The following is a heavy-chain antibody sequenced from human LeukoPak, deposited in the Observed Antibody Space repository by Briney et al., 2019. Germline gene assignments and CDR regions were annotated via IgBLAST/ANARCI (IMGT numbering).Heavy chain of an antibody. CDR2: IIPIFGTA. Sequence: SVKVSCKASGGTFSSYAISWVRQAPGQGLEWMGGIIPIFGTANYAQKFQGRVTITADESTSTAYMELSSPRSEDTAVYYCARGEQGLLWFGELLSHWGQGTLVTVSS. D-gene: IGHD3-10*01. CDR3: ARGEQGLLWFGELLSH. CDR1: GGTFSSYA. J-gene: IGHJ4*02. V-gene: IGHV1-69*13.